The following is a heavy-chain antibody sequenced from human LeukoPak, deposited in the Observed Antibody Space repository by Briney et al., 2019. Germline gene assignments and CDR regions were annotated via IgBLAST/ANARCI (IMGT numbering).Heavy chain of an antibody. V-gene: IGHV4-59*01. J-gene: IGHJ4*02. CDR3: ARTTYRNYFDY. Sequence: PSETLSLTCTVSGGSISSYYWSWIRQPPGKGLEWIGYIYYSGSTNYNPSLKSRVTISVDTSKDQFSLKLSSVTAADTAVYYCARTTYRNYFDYWGQGTLVTVSS. CDR2: IYYSGST. CDR1: GGSISSYY. D-gene: IGHD3-16*02.